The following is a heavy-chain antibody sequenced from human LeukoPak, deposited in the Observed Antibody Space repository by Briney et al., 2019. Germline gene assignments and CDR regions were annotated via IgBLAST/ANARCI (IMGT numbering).Heavy chain of an antibody. D-gene: IGHD6-13*01. V-gene: IGHV4-59*12. J-gene: IGHJ5*02. CDR2: IFYTGNT. Sequence: SETLSLTCTVSGGSISSYYWNWIRQPPGKGLEWIGYIFYTGNTKYNPSLKSRVTMSVDTSKNQFSLKLSSVTAADTAVYYCARGVLSSSWYFGDHATNPPNWFDPWGQGTLVTVSS. CDR3: ARGVLSSSWYFGDHATNPPNWFDP. CDR1: GGSISSYY.